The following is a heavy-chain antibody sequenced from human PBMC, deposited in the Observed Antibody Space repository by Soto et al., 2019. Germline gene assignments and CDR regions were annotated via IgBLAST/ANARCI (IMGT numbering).Heavy chain of an antibody. Sequence: PGGSLRLSCAASGFTFSSYGMHWVRQAPGKGLEWVAVIWYDGSNKYYADSVKGRFTISRDNSKNTLYLQMNSLRAEDTAVYYCAALPGYSSGNDAFDIWGQGTMVT. V-gene: IGHV3-33*01. D-gene: IGHD6-19*01. CDR3: AALPGYSSGNDAFDI. J-gene: IGHJ3*02. CDR1: GFTFSSYG. CDR2: IWYDGSNK.